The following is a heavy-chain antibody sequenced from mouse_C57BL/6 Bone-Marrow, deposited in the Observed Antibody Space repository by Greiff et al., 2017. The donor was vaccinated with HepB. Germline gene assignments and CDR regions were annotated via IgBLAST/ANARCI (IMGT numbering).Heavy chain of an antibody. CDR3: ARRGTTVVDYYAMDY. J-gene: IGHJ4*01. D-gene: IGHD1-1*01. CDR1: GYTFTSYW. Sequence: QVHVKQPGAELVKPGASVKMSCKASGYTFTSYWITWVKQRPGQGLEWIGDIYPGSGSTNYNEKFKSKATLTVDTSSSTAYMQLSSLTSEDSAVYYCARRGTTVVDYYAMDYWGQGTSVTVSS. CDR2: IYPGSGST. V-gene: IGHV1-55*01.